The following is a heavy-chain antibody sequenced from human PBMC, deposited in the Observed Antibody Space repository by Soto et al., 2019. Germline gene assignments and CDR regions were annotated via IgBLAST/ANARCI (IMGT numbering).Heavy chain of an antibody. V-gene: IGHV3-15*01. D-gene: IGHD5-12*01. CDR2: IKSKTDGGTT. CDR3: TTARSEVAFDY. J-gene: IGHJ4*02. Sequence: PGGSLRLSCXASGFTFSNAWMSWVRQAPGKGLEWVGRIKSKTDGGTTDYAAPVKGRFTISRDDSKNTLYLQMNSLKTEDTAVYYCTTARSEVAFDYWGRGTLVTVSS. CDR1: GFTFSNAW.